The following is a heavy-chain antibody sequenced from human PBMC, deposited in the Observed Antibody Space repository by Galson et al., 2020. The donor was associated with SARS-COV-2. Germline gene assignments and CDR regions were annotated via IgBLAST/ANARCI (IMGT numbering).Heavy chain of an antibody. CDR3: ATVAAAPLRRSYYYYYYGMDV. Sequence: ASVKVSCKVSGYILTELSMHWVRQAPGKGLEWMGGFDPEDGETIYAQKFQGRVTMTEDTSTDTAYMELSSLRSEDMAVYYCATVAAAPLRRSYYYYYYGMDVWGQGTTVTVSS. J-gene: IGHJ6*02. V-gene: IGHV1-24*01. D-gene: IGHD6-13*01. CDR2: FDPEDGET. CDR1: GYILTELS.